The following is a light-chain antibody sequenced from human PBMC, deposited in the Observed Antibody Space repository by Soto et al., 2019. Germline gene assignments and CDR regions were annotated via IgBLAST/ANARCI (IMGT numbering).Light chain of an antibody. CDR3: QPYNNFFT. Sequence: EIVMTQSPATLSVSPGERATLSCRASQSVSSNLAWYQQKPGQAPRLLIYGASTRATGIPARFSGSGSGTEFTLTISSLQSEDFAVYYCQPYNNFFTFCPGNKVHI. J-gene: IGKJ3*01. CDR1: QSVSSN. CDR2: GAS. V-gene: IGKV3-15*01.